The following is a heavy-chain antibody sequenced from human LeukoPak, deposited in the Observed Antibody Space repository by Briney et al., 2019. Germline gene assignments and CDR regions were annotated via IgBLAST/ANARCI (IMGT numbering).Heavy chain of an antibody. Sequence: GGSLRLSCATSGFTFSDSGMHWVRQAPGKGLEWVAYVRNDGSGETYVASVKGRFTISRDNSKNTLYLEMNSLRVEDTAVYYCAKVSDWGQGTLVTVSS. CDR3: AKVSD. CDR2: VRNDGSGE. CDR1: GFTFSDSG. V-gene: IGHV3-30*02. J-gene: IGHJ4*02.